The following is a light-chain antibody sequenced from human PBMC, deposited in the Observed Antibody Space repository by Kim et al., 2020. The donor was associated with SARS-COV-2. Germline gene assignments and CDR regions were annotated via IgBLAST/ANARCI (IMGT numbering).Light chain of an antibody. CDR1: SLRSYY. CDR3: NSRDSRGNHVV. CDR2: GKN. V-gene: IGLV3-19*01. J-gene: IGLJ2*01. Sequence: SSELNQDPAVSVALGQTVRITCQGDSLRSYYASWYQQKPGQAPVLVIYGKNNRPSGIPDRFSGSSSGNTASLTITGAQAEDEADYYCNSRDSRGNHVVFG.